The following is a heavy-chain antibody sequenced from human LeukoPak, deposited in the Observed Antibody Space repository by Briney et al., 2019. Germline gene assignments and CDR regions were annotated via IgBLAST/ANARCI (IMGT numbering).Heavy chain of an antibody. D-gene: IGHD2-15*01. V-gene: IGHV4-34*01. CDR3: ARVRYVVPQTDAFDI. CDR1: GGSISSYY. Sequence: PSETLSLTCTVSGGSISSYYWSWIRQPPGKGLEWIGEINHSGSTNYNPSLKSRVTISVDTSKNQFSLKLSSVTAADTAVYYCARVRYVVPQTDAFDIWGQGTMVTVSS. CDR2: INHSGST. J-gene: IGHJ3*02.